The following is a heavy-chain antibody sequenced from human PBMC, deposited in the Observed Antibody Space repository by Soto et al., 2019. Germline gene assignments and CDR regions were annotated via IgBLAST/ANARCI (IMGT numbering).Heavy chain of an antibody. Sequence: QARLVQSGAEVKKPGASVRVSCKTSGYPFTDYFIHWVRQAPGQGLEWMGIISLYHHSTSYAQKFQGRLTVTADTSTTTVYMDLSSLTSEDSAVYWCARELYSCGGDCPYYMDYWGQGTLVTVSS. J-gene: IGHJ4*02. D-gene: IGHD2-21*02. CDR3: ARELYSCGGDCPYYMDY. V-gene: IGHV1-46*01. CDR1: GYPFTDYF. CDR2: ISLYHHST.